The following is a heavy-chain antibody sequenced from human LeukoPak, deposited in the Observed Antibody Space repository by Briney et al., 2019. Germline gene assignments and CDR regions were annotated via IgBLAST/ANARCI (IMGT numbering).Heavy chain of an antibody. CDR2: IGTASDT. V-gene: IGHV3-13*01. D-gene: IGHD1-1*01. J-gene: IGHJ6*03. CDR3: ARGPPRGKYYYMDV. CDR1: RFTFSSFD. Sequence: GGSLRLSCAASRFTFSSFDMPWVRQPTGQGLEWVSTIGTASDTYYPGSVEGRFTLSRDNAKNSLYLQMNSLTAGDTAVYYCARGPPRGKYYYMDVWGKGTTVTVSS.